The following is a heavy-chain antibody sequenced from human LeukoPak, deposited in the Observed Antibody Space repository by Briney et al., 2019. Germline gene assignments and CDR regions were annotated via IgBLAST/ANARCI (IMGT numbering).Heavy chain of an antibody. CDR2: MNPNSGGT. Sequence: GASVKVSCKASGYTFTSYDINWVRQATGQGLEWMGWMNPNSGGTNYAQKFQGRVTMTRDTSISTAYMELSRLRSDDTAVYYCARATQPLPDYWGQGTLVTVSS. J-gene: IGHJ4*02. CDR1: GYTFTSYD. V-gene: IGHV1-2*02. CDR3: ARATQPLPDY. D-gene: IGHD2-21*02.